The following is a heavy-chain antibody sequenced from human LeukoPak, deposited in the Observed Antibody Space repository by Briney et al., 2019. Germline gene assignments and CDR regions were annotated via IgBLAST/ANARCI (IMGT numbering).Heavy chain of an antibody. Sequence: PGGSLRLSCADYGYGLTFSNVWMSWVRQAPGKGLEWVGRIKNKGEGGTTDYAAPVKGRVIISRDDSKNTLYLQMNSLKTEDTAVYYCSGGGYGSDYWGQGTLVTVSS. V-gene: IGHV3-15*01. CDR1: GYGLTFSNVW. CDR2: IKNKGEGGTT. J-gene: IGHJ4*02. CDR3: SGGGYGSDY. D-gene: IGHD2-15*01.